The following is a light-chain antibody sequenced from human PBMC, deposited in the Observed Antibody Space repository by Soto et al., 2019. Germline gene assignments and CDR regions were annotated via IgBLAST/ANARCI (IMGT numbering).Light chain of an antibody. CDR3: SSYTSSSTRLYV. Sequence: QSALTQSASVSGSPGQSITISCTGTSSDVGGYNYVSWYQQHPGKAPKLMIYDVSNRPSGVSNRFSGSKSGNTASLTISGLQADDEADYYCSSYTSSSTRLYVFGTGTKLTVL. J-gene: IGLJ1*01. V-gene: IGLV2-14*01. CDR1: SSDVGGYNY. CDR2: DVS.